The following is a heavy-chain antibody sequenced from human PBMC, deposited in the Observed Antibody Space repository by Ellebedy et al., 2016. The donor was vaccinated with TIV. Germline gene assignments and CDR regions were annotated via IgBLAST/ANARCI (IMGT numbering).Heavy chain of an antibody. CDR2: IYTSGST. CDR1: GGSISSYY. J-gene: IGHJ2*01. V-gene: IGHV4-59*10. CDR3: ARAPPYYDILTGYPRPHWYFDL. Sequence: MPSETLSLTCAVYGGSISSYYWSWIRQPPGKGLEWIGRIYTSGSTNYNPSLKSRVTMSVDTSKNQFSLKLSSVTAADTAVYYCARAPPYYDILTGYPRPHWYFDLWGRGTLVTVSS. D-gene: IGHD3-9*01.